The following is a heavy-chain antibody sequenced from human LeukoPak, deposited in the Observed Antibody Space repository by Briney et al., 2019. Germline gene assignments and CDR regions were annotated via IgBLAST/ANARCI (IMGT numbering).Heavy chain of an antibody. D-gene: IGHD6-19*01. CDR1: GFTVSSYY. J-gene: IGHJ2*01. Sequence: GGSLRLSCAASGFTVSSYYMSWVRQAPGKGLEWVSVIYSGGGTYYADSVKGRFTISRDNSENTLYLEMSSLRDEDTAVYYCAKEGGWGNWYFDLWGRGTLVTVSS. CDR2: IYSGGGT. CDR3: AKEGGWGNWYFDL. V-gene: IGHV3-66*01.